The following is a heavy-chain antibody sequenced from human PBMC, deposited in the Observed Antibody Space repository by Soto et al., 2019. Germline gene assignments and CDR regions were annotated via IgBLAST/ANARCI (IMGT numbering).Heavy chain of an antibody. Sequence: ASVKVSCKASGYTFTSYDINWVRQATGQGLERMGWMNPNSGNTGYAQKFQGRVTMTRNTSISTAYMELSSLRSEDTAVYYCAIGSEYQPTYYYYYMDVWGKGTKVTVSS. CDR1: GYTFTSYD. CDR3: AIGSEYQPTYYYYYMDV. CDR2: MNPNSGNT. V-gene: IGHV1-8*01. J-gene: IGHJ6*03. D-gene: IGHD2-2*01.